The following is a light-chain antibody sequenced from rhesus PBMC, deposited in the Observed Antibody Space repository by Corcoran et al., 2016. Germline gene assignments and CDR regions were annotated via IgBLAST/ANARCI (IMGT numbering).Light chain of an antibody. CDR2: KAV. J-gene: IGKJ4*01. CDR1: QRINTW. V-gene: IGKV1-22*01. Sequence: DIRMTQSPSSLSASLGDTVTISCRASQRINTWLAWYQQKPGNAPKLLIYKAVTLQNGVPSRFSGSGSGTDFTLTITSLESEDFAIYYGQQYRRGPITFGGGTKVELK. CDR3: QQYRRGPIT.